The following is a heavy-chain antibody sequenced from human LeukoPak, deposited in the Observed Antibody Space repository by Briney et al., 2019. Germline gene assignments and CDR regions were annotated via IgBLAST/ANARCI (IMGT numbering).Heavy chain of an antibody. CDR1: GYTFTSYD. CDR3: ARVAGDSSGYYWNKYYYYYYMDV. J-gene: IGHJ6*03. V-gene: IGHV1-8*01. CDR2: MNPNSGNT. D-gene: IGHD3-22*01. Sequence: GASVKVSCKASGYTFTSYDINWVRQATGQGLEWMGWMNPNSGNTGYAQKFQRRVTMTRNTSISTAYMELSSLRSEDTAVYYCARVAGDSSGYYWNKYYYYYYMDVWGKGTTVTVSS.